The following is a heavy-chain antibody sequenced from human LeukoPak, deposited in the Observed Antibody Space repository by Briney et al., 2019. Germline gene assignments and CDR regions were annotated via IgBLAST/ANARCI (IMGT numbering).Heavy chain of an antibody. J-gene: IGHJ3*02. CDR1: GYTFTDYY. Sequence: GASVKVSCKASGYTFTDYYIYWVRHAPGQGLEWVGWINPNSGGTNYAQKFQGRVTMTRDTSVSTAYMDLSRLRSDDTAIYYCARRTNRHDAFDIWGQGTMVTVSS. V-gene: IGHV1-2*02. CDR3: ARRTNRHDAFDI. D-gene: IGHD1-14*01. CDR2: INPNSGGT.